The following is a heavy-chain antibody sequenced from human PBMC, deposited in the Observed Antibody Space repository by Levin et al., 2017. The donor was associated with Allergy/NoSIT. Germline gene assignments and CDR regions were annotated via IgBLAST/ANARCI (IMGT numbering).Heavy chain of an antibody. Sequence: GGSLRLSCAXXXXXXXGQARVWARQYPGKGLEWVSAISGSGGSTYYADSVKGRFTISRDNSKNTLYLQMNSLRAEDTAVYYCAKSPYDYIWGSYPPDYWGQGTLVTVSS. D-gene: IGHD3-16*02. V-gene: IGHV3-23*01. J-gene: IGHJ4*02. CDR1: XXXXXGQA. CDR3: AKSPYDYIWGSYPPDY. CDR2: ISGSGGST.